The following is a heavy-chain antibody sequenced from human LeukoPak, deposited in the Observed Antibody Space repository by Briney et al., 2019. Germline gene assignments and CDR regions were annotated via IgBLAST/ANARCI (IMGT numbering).Heavy chain of an antibody. CDR3: TRMTAGHDY. Sequence: SETLSLTCAVSGVSFDDYYWSWVRHTPGRGLEWIGEINHSGYHNHSQFLKSRVTLSSDTSRKQFSLKLRSVTVADTGIYYCTRMTAGHDYWGQGTLVTVSS. D-gene: IGHD2-21*02. V-gene: IGHV4-34*01. CDR1: GVSFDDYY. CDR2: INHSGYH. J-gene: IGHJ4*02.